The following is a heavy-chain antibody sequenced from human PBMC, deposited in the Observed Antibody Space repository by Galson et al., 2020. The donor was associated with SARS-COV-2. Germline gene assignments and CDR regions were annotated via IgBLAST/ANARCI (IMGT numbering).Heavy chain of an antibody. CDR3: ARNLKTSRAFDI. J-gene: IGHJ3*02. V-gene: IGHV4-39*01. CDR2: IYYSGST. Sequence: ASETLSLTCTVSGDSISSSSYYWGWIRQPPGKGLEWIGNIYYSGSTYYNPSLKSRVTISIDTSKNQFSLMVSSVTAADTAVYYCARNLKTSRAFDIGGHGKMVTVSS. CDR1: GDSISSSSYY.